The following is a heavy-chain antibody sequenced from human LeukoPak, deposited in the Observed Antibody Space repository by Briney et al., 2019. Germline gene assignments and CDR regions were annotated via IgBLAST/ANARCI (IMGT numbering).Heavy chain of an antibody. CDR3: AKIPDVSDY. J-gene: IGHJ4*02. CDR1: GFTFSSYA. CDR2: IGASGDSI. D-gene: IGHD5/OR15-5a*01. V-gene: IGHV3-23*01. Sequence: GGSLRLSCAASGFTFSSYAMSWVRQAPGRGLVWVSSIGASGDSIYYTDSVKGRFTISRDNSKNTLYLQMSSLRVEDTAVYYCAKIPDVSDYWGQGTLVTVSS.